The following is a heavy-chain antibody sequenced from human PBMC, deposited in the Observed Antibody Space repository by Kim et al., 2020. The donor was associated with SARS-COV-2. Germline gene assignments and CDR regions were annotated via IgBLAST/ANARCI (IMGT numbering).Heavy chain of an antibody. CDR3: AKSEGFLEWEHYYYYGMDV. CDR1: GGSISSSNW. J-gene: IGHJ6*02. CDR2: IYHSGST. V-gene: IGHV4-4*02. D-gene: IGHD3-3*01. Sequence: SETLSLTCAVSGGSISSSNWWSWVRQPPGKGLEWIGEIYHSGSTNYNPSLKSRVTISVDKSKNQFSLKLSSVTAADTAVYYCAKSEGFLEWEHYYYYGMDVWGQGTTVTVSS.